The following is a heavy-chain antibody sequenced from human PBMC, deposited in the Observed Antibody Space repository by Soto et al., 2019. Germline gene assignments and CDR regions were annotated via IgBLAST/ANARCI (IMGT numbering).Heavy chain of an antibody. CDR1: GGSVSSYH. J-gene: IGHJ6*03. CDR3: AREFFWRSSSSPTYYYCLDV. D-gene: IGHD6-6*01. Sequence: VQLQESGEGLVKPSETLSLTCTVSGGSVSSYHWTWIRQSPGKGLEWIGYIYDNGTTDYNPSLKIRATISLRTSKRQFSLRLTSVTAADTAVYYCAREFFWRSSSSPTYYYCLDVWGKGTTVTVSS. CDR2: IYDNGTT. V-gene: IGHV4-59*02.